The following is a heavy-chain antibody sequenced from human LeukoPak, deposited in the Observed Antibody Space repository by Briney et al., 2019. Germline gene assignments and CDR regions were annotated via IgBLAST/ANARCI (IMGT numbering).Heavy chain of an antibody. V-gene: IGHV1-18*01. CDR3: ARGYDFWSGYYPFDY. D-gene: IGHD3-3*01. CDR2: ISADNGNT. J-gene: IGHJ4*02. Sequence: ASVKVSCKASGYSFTSYGINWVRQAPGQGLEWMGRISADNGNTNYAQKLQGRVTMAKDTSTKTASMELTSLRSDDTAVYYCARGYDFWSGYYPFDYWGLGTLVAVSS. CDR1: GYSFTSYG.